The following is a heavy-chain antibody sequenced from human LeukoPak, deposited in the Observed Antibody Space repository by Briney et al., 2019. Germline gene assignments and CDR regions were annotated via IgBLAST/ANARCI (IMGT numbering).Heavy chain of an antibody. D-gene: IGHD4-23*01. V-gene: IGHV4-4*02. CDR2: IYHSGST. Sequence: SETLSLTCAVSGGSISSSNWWSWVRQPPGKGLEWIGEIYHSGSTNYNPSLKSRVTISVDKSKNQFSLKLSSVTAADTAVYYCARMTTVVTLYYGMDVWGQGTTVTVSS. CDR1: GGSISSSNW. CDR3: ARMTTVVTLYYGMDV. J-gene: IGHJ6*02.